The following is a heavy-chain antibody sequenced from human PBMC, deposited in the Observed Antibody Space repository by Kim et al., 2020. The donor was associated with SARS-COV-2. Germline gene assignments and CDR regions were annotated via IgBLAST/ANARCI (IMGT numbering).Heavy chain of an antibody. V-gene: IGHV1-18*01. Sequence: APVKVSCKASGYTFTSYGISWVRQAPGQGLEWMGWISAYNGNTNYAQKLQGRVTMTTDTSTRTAYMELRSLRSDDTAVYYCARDQGDEYCSSTSCYHQSNDSYYGMDVWGEGTTVTVSS. CDR2: ISAYNGNT. D-gene: IGHD2-2*01. CDR3: ARDQGDEYCSSTSCYHQSNDSYYGMDV. J-gene: IGHJ6*04. CDR1: GYTFTSYG.